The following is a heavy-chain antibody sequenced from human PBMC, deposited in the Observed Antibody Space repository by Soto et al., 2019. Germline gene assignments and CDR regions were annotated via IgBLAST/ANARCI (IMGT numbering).Heavy chain of an antibody. V-gene: IGHV4-39*01. CDR1: GGSISSSSYY. D-gene: IGHD6-13*01. CDR3: ARTLAAAGYPYYYYGMDV. J-gene: IGHJ6*02. CDR2: IYYSGST. Sequence: SETLSLTCTVSGGSISSSSYYWVLIRQPPGKGLEWIGSIYYSGSTYYNPSLKSRVTISVDTSKNQFSLKLSSVTAADTAVYYCARTLAAAGYPYYYYGMDVWGQGTTVTVSS.